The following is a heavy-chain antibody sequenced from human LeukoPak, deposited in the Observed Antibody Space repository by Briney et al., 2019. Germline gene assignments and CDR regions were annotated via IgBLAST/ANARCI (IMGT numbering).Heavy chain of an antibody. Sequence: GGSLRLSCAASGFIFSAYWMSWVRQAPGKGLEWVATIKQDGSEKYYVASVKGRFTISKDSAKNSLYLQMNSLSPEDTAVYYCARGGVKNGRNDFWGQGTLVTVSS. CDR1: GFIFSAYW. CDR3: ARGGVKNGRNDF. J-gene: IGHJ4*02. V-gene: IGHV3-7*01. CDR2: IKQDGSEK. D-gene: IGHD1-14*01.